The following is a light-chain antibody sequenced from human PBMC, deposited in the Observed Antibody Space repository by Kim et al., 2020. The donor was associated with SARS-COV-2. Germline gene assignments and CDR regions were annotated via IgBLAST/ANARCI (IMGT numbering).Light chain of an antibody. V-gene: IGLV3-19*01. CDR1: RLREYY. CDR2: GNN. J-gene: IGLJ1*01. CDR3: HSRDSSGNYRV. Sequence: LGQTIRITCQGDRLREYYASRYLQKPGQAPVLLIYGNNKRPSGIRDRFSGSNSGNTATLTITGAQAEDEADYYCHSRDSSGNYRVFGTGTKVTVL.